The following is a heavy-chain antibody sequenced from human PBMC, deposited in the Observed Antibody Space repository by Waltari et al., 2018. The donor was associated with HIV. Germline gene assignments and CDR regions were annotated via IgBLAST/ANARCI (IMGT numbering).Heavy chain of an antibody. J-gene: IGHJ4*02. Sequence: QVQLVESGGGVVQPGRSLRLSCAAPGFTLRSDAMHWVRQATGKGLEWVAVISYYGDNKYYADSVKGRFTISRDNSKNTLYLQMNSLRAEDTAVYYCAKGASGWSPGYWGQGTLVTVSS. D-gene: IGHD6-19*01. CDR1: GFTLRSDA. V-gene: IGHV3-30*18. CDR2: ISYYGDNK. CDR3: AKGASGWSPGY.